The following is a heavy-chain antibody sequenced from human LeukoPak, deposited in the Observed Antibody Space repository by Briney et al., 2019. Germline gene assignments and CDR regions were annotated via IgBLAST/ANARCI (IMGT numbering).Heavy chain of an antibody. CDR1: GFTFSSYS. V-gene: IGHV3-21*04. D-gene: IGHD4-17*01. CDR3: VKATSTYGDSDL. CDR2: ISSSSYI. Sequence: GGSLRLSCAASGFTFSSYSMNWVRQAPGKGLEWVSSISSSSYIYYADSVKGRFTISRDNAKNSLYLQMNSLKPEDAALYYCVKATSTYGDSDLWGGGTLVTVSS. J-gene: IGHJ2*01.